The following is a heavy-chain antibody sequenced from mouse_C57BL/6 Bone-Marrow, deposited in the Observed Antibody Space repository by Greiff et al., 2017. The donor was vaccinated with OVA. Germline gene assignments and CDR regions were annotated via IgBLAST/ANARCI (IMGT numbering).Heavy chain of an antibody. CDR1: GFTFSSYG. J-gene: IGHJ1*03. Sequence: EVQVVESGGDLVKPGGSLKLSCAASGFTFSSYGMSWVRQTPDKRLEWVATISSGGSYTYYPDSVKGRFTISRDNAKNTLYLQMSSLKSEDTAMYYCARHRLYYYGSTDWYFDVWGTGTTVTVSS. CDR2: ISSGGSYT. V-gene: IGHV5-6*01. CDR3: ARHRLYYYGSTDWYFDV. D-gene: IGHD1-1*01.